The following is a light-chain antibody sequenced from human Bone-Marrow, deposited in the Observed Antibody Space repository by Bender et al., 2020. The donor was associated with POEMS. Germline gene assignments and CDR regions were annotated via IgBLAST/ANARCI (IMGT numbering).Light chain of an antibody. CDR1: SSDVGGYNF. J-gene: IGLJ1*01. Sequence: QSALPQPASVSGSPGQSITISCTGTSSDVGGYNFVSWFQQHPGKAPKLLIYYVSNRPSGVSNRFSGSKSGNTASLTISGLQAEDEADYFCASHTTTSTPYVFGTGTRVTVL. CDR3: ASHTTTSTPYV. CDR2: YVS. V-gene: IGLV2-14*01.